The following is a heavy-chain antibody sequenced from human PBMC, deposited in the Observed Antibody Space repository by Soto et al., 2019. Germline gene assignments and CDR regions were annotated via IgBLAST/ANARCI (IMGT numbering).Heavy chain of an antibody. CDR2: IIPIFGTA. D-gene: IGHD2-2*01. Sequence: SVKVSCKASGGTFSIYAISWVLQAPLQWLDWMGGIIPIFGTANYAQKFQGRVTITADESTSTAYMELSSLRSEDTAVYYCASRGVYCSSTSCYGSVYYYYYGMDVWGQGTTVTVSS. J-gene: IGHJ6*02. V-gene: IGHV1-69*13. CDR3: ASRGVYCSSTSCYGSVYYYYYGMDV. CDR1: GGTFSIYA.